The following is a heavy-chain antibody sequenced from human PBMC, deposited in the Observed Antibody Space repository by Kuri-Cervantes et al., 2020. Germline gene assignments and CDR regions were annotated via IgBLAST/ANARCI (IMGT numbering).Heavy chain of an antibody. V-gene: IGHV1-46*01. CDR3: ARGWWSSHFFDH. CDR2: INPSDGST. Sequence: ASVQVSCKASGYIFTSYYMHWVRQAPGQGLEWMGIINPSDGSTSYAQKFQCRVTMTRDTSTSAVYMELSSLRSEDTAVYYCARGWWSSHFFDHWGRGTLVTVSS. D-gene: IGHD1-26*01. CDR1: GYIFTSYY. J-gene: IGHJ2*01.